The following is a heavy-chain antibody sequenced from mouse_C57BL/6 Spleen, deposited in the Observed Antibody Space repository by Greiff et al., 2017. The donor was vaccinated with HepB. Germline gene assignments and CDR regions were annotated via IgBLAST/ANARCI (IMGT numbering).Heavy chain of an antibody. CDR1: GFSLTSYG. V-gene: IGHV2-2*01. J-gene: IGHJ4*01. D-gene: IGHD2-1*01. Sequence: QVHVKQSGPGLVQPSQSLSITCTVSGFSLTSYGVHWVRQSPGKGLEWLGVIWSGGSTDYNAAFISRLSISKDSSKSQVFFKMNSLQADDTAIYYCASFYGNYGVYYAMDYWGQGTSVTVSS. CDR3: ASFYGNYGVYYAMDY. CDR2: IWSGGST.